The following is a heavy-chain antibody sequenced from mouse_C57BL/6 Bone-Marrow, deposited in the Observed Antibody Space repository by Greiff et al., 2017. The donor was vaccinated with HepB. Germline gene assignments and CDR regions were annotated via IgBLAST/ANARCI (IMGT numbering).Heavy chain of an antibody. CDR3: ARQGGGLLRTGFAY. CDR2: ISNGGGST. V-gene: IGHV5-12*01. J-gene: IGHJ3*01. D-gene: IGHD1-1*01. CDR1: GFTFSDYY. Sequence: EVKLMESGGGLVQPGGSLKLSCAASGFTFSDYYMYWVRQTPEKRLEWVAYISNGGGSTYYPDTVKGRFTISRDNAKNTLYLQMSRLKSEDTAMYYCARQGGGLLRTGFAYWGQGTLVTVSA.